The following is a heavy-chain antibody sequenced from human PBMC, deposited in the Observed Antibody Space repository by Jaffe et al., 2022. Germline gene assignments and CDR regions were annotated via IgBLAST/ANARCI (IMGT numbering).Heavy chain of an antibody. Sequence: QVQLVDSGGGVVQPGGSLRLSCAASGFTFTNYGMHWVRQAPGKGLEWVAFIRNGKSDKHYADSVKGRFTISRDNSKNTLDLQMNSLRAEDTAVYYCAKDNSGWAFDYWGQGTLVTVSS. V-gene: IGHV3-30*02. CDR2: IRNGKSDK. CDR1: GFTFTNYG. J-gene: IGHJ4*02. CDR3: AKDNSGWAFDY. D-gene: IGHD5-12*01.